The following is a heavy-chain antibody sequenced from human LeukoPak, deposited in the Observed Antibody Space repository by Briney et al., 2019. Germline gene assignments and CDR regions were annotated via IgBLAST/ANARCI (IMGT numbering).Heavy chain of an antibody. D-gene: IGHD5-18*01. Sequence: SETLSLSCTVSGGSISSYYWSWIRQPPGKGLEWIGYIYYSGSTSYNPSLKSRVTISVDTSKNQFSLKLSSVTAADTAVYYCARVVDTAMALDYWGQGTLVTVSS. CDR1: GGSISSYY. CDR3: ARVVDTAMALDY. CDR2: IYYSGST. J-gene: IGHJ4*02. V-gene: IGHV4-59*01.